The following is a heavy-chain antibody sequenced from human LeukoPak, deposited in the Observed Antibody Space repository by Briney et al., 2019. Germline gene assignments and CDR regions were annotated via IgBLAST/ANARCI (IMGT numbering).Heavy chain of an antibody. D-gene: IGHD3-22*01. Sequence: PGGSLRLSCAASGFTFSSYSMNWVRQAPGKGLEWVSSISSSSSYIYYADSVKGRFTISRDNAKNSLYLQMNSLRAEDTAVYYCARGPTYYFDSSGYYSFDYWGQGTLVTVSS. CDR1: GFTFSSYS. J-gene: IGHJ4*02. V-gene: IGHV3-21*01. CDR2: ISSSSSYI. CDR3: ARGPTYYFDSSGYYSFDY.